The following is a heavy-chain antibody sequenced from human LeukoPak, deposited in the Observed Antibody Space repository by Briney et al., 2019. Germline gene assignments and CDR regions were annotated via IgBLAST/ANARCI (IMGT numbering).Heavy chain of an antibody. CDR2: INPNSGGT. J-gene: IGHJ5*02. CDR3: ARAHVDTAMVTGVCWFDP. D-gene: IGHD5-18*01. Sequence: ASVKVSCKASGHTFTGYYMHWVRQAPGQGLEWMGRINPNSGGTNYAQKFQGGVTMTRDTSISTAYMELSRLRSDDTAVYYCARAHVDTAMVTGVCWFDPWGQGTLVTVSS. CDR1: GHTFTGYY. V-gene: IGHV1-2*06.